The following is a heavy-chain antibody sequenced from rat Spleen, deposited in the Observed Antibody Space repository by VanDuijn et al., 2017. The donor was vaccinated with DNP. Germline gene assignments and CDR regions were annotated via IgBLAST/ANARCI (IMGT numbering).Heavy chain of an antibody. J-gene: IGHJ4*01. V-gene: IGHV5-27*01. CDR1: GFIFQNFY. CDR2: ITNSGGSI. Sequence: EVQLMESGGDLVQPGRSMELSCTASGFIFQNFYMVWVRQTPTQGLEWVASITNSGGSIYYRDSLKGRITISRDNAKSTLYLQMDSLRSEDTATYYCTTGAGSPWGQGTSVTVSS. D-gene: IGHD1-4*01. CDR3: TTGAGSP.